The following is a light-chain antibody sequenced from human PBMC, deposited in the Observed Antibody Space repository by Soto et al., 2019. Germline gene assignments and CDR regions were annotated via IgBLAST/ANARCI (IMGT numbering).Light chain of an antibody. J-gene: IGLJ1*01. CDR1: SSDVGGYNY. CDR2: DVS. CDR3: CSYAGSYTYV. V-gene: IGLV2-11*01. Sequence: QYVLTQPRSVSGTPGQSVIISCTGTSSDVGGYNYVSWYQQHPGKAPKLMIYDVSQRPSGVPDRFSGSKSGNTASLTISGLQSEDEADYYCCSYAGSYTYVFGTGTKVTVL.